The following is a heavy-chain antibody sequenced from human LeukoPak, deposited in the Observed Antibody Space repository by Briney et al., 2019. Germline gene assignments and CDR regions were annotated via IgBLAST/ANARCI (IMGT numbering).Heavy chain of an antibody. CDR1: GFIFSSYA. V-gene: IGHV3-23*01. CDR2: ISNDGRHM. CDR3: ATVMGSSPSTAYFAY. D-gene: IGHD6-6*01. J-gene: IGHJ4*02. Sequence: PGGSLRLSCGGSGFIFSSYAINWVRQTPGKGLEWLSPISNDGRHMYYTDSVKGRFTTSRDNSRNTVYLQMNGLRVEDTAVYYCATVMGSSPSTAYFAYWGQGTLVTVSS.